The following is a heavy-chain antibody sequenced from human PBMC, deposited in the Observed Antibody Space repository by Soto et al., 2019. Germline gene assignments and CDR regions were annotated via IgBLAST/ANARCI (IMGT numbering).Heavy chain of an antibody. CDR2: IFHSGST. V-gene: IGHV4-4*02. J-gene: IGHJ6*02. D-gene: IGHD3-16*02. CDR3: ARSVRGPYPYYSYVVDV. CDR1: GGSITDNNW. Sequence: QVQLQESGPGLVKPSGTLSLTCAVSGGSITDNNWWSWVRQPPGKGLEWIGEIFHSGSTNYKSSLKGRVITSLVKSKTQFALKLNSVTAADTAVYYCARSVRGPYPYYSYVVDVWGQGTTVTVSS.